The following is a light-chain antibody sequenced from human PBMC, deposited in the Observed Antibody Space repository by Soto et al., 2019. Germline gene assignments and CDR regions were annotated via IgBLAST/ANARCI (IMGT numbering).Light chain of an antibody. V-gene: IGKV2-28*01. CDR1: QRLLHRNGYTY. J-gene: IGKJ2*01. CDR2: LGS. CDR3: MQALQTSYT. Sequence: DIVMTQSPLSLPVTPGEPASISCRSSQRLLHRNGYTYLDWYLQKPGQSPQLLIYLGSNRASGVPDRFSGSGSGKDFTLKRSRVESEDVGIYYCMQALQTSYTCGRGPKLEIK.